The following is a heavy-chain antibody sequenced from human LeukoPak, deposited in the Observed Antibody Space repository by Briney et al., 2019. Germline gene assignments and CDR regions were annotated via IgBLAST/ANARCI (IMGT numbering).Heavy chain of an antibody. CDR3: AKVTNGDYFAYWYFDL. V-gene: IGHV3-23*01. CDR2: ISGSGGST. Sequence: GGSLRLSCAASGFTFSSYAMSWVRQAPGKGLEWVSAISGSGGSTYYADSVKGRFTISRDKSKNTLYLQMNSLRAEDTAVYYCAKVTNGDYFAYWYFDLWGRGTLVTVSS. CDR1: GFTFSSYA. D-gene: IGHD4-17*01. J-gene: IGHJ2*01.